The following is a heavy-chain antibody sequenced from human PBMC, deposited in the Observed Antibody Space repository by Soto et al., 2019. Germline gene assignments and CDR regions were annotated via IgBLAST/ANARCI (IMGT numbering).Heavy chain of an antibody. CDR1: GGSIISGGYY. Sequence: SETLSLTCTVSGGSIISGGYYWSWIRQHPGKGLEWIGYIYYNGRPYYNPSLKSRVTISLDTSKNQFSMNLRSETAADTAVYYCARGGGYDSFDFWGQGIQVTVSS. CDR2: IYYNGRP. J-gene: IGHJ4*02. V-gene: IGHV4-31*02. D-gene: IGHD2-15*01. CDR3: ARGGGYDSFDF.